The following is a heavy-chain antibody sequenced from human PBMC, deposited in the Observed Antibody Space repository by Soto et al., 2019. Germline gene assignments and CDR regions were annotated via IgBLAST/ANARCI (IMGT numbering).Heavy chain of an antibody. CDR1: GGSISSGDYY. J-gene: IGHJ5*02. D-gene: IGHD2-15*01. V-gene: IGHV4-30-4*01. Sequence: SLTCTVSGGSISSGDYYWSWIRQPPGKGLEWIGYIYYSGSTYYNPSLKSRVTISVDTSKNQFSLKLSSVTAADTAVYYCARDRGYLNWFDPWGQGTLVTVSS. CDR2: IYYSGST. CDR3: ARDRGYLNWFDP.